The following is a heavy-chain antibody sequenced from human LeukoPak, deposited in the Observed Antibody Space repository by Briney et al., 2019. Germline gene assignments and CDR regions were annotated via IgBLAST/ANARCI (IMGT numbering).Heavy chain of an antibody. CDR1: GGSISSYY. V-gene: IGHV4-59*01. CDR2: IYYSGST. J-gene: IGHJ4*02. CDR3: ARGLDTTMVARFDY. D-gene: IGHD5-18*01. Sequence: SETLSLTCTVSGGSISSYYWSWIRQPPGKGLEWIGYIYYSGSTNYNPSLKSRVTISVDTSKNQFSLKLSSVTAEDTAVYYCARGLDTTMVARFDYWGQGTLVIVSS.